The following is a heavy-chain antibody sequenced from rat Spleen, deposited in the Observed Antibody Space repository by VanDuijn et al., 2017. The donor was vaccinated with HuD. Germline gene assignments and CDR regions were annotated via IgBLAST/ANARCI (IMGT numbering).Heavy chain of an antibody. CDR1: GFTFSDYA. Sequence: EVQMVESGGGLVQPGRSLKLSCAASGFTFSDYAMAWVRQAPKKGLEWVATIIYDGSSTYYRDSVKGRFTISRDHAKSILYLQMDSLRSEDTATYYCARRGYRYNYFDYWGQGVMVTVSS. J-gene: IGHJ2*01. V-gene: IGHV5-17*01. D-gene: IGHD1-5*01. CDR3: ARRGYRYNYFDY. CDR2: IIYDGSST.